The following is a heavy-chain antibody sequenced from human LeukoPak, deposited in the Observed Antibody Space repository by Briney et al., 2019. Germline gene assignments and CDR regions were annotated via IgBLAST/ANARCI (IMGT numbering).Heavy chain of an antibody. CDR1: GFTLSSYA. CDR3: AKASTKEEEWLLLNYFDY. CDR2: ISGSGTRT. V-gene: IGHV3-23*01. J-gene: IGHJ4*02. Sequence: GGSLRLSCVGSGFTLSSYAMSWVRQAPGKGLEWVSAISGSGTRTYYADSVKGRFTISRDNSKNTLYLQMNSLRAEDTAVYYCAKASTKEEEWLLLNYFDYWGQGTLVTASS. D-gene: IGHD3-22*01.